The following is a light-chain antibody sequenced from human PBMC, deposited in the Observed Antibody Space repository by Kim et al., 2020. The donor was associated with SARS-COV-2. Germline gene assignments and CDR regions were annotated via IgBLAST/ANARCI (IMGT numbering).Light chain of an antibody. CDR2: RTS. J-gene: IGKJ1*01. CDR1: QSVSGW. V-gene: IGKV1-39*01. Sequence: ASLRDRVTITCRASQSVSGWLNWYQQRPGKAPHLLIYRTSTLQTGVPPRFSGSASGTDFTLTINTLQPEDFATYYCQQSYNFPRTFGQGTKVDIK. CDR3: QQSYNFPRT.